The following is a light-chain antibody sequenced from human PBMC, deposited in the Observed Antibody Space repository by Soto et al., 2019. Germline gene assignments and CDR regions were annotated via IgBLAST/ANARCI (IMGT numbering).Light chain of an antibody. CDR2: DAS. CDR1: QSVSSN. CDR3: QQRSNWPPFT. J-gene: IGKJ3*01. V-gene: IGKV3-11*01. Sequence: ENVLTQSPATLSLSPGERATLSCRASQSVSSNLAWYQQKPGQAPRLLIYDASNRATGIPARFSGSGSGTDFTLTISSLEPEDFAVYYCQQRSNWPPFTFGPGTKVDIK.